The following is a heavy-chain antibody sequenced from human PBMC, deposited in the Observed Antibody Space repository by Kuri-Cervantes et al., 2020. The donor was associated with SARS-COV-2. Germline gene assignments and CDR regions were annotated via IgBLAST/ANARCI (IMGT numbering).Heavy chain of an antibody. CDR2: ISAYNGNT. Sequence: ASVKVSCKASGYTFTSYGISWVRQAPGQGLEWMGWISAYNGNTNYAQKLQGRVTMTTDTSASTAYMELRSLRSDNTAVYYCEAQYYDHLRYYFDYWGQGTLVTVSS. V-gene: IGHV1-18*01. CDR1: GYTFTSYG. CDR3: EAQYYDHLRYYFDY. J-gene: IGHJ4*02. D-gene: IGHD3-22*01.